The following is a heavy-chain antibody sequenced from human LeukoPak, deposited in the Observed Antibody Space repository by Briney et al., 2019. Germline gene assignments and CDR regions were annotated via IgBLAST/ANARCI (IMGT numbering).Heavy chain of an antibody. V-gene: IGHV4-4*07. CDR3: ARVTLGFYYGSGSSGWFAP. Sequence: SETLSLTCTVSGGSISSDYWSWIRQPAGKGLEWIGRIYTDGDTTHNPCLERRVTMSVDPSKNQFSLKLSSVTAADTAVYYCARVTLGFYYGSGSSGWFAPWGQGTLATV. CDR1: GGSISSDY. D-gene: IGHD3-10*01. CDR2: IYTDGDT. J-gene: IGHJ5*02.